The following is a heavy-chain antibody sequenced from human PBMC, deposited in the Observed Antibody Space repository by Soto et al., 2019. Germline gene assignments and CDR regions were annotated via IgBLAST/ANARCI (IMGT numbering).Heavy chain of an antibody. Sequence: GGSLRLSCAASGFTFSSYSMNWVRQAPGKGLEWVSYISSSSSTIYYADSVKGRFTISRENAKNSLYLQMNGLRDEDTAVYYCARRGRLVGSFSEGIVHAFDIWGQGTMVTVSS. CDR1: GFTFSSYS. J-gene: IGHJ3*02. D-gene: IGHD2-8*02. CDR2: ISSSSSTI. CDR3: ARRGRLVGSFSEGIVHAFDI. V-gene: IGHV3-48*02.